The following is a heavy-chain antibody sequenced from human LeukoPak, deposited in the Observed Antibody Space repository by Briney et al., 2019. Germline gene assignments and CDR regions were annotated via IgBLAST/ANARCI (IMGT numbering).Heavy chain of an antibody. V-gene: IGHV3-23*01. CDR3: ARSSGWSTTG. J-gene: IGHJ4*02. CDR2: ISGSGANT. D-gene: IGHD6-19*01. CDR1: GFTFSTYA. Sequence: GGSLRLSCAASGFTFSTYAMSWVRQAPGKGLEWVSTISGSGANTYYADSVRGRFTISRDNSKNTLYLHMNSLRAEDTAVYYCARSSGWSTTGWGQGTLVTVSS.